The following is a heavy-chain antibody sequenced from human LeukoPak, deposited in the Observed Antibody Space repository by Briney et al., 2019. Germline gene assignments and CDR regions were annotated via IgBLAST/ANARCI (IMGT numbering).Heavy chain of an antibody. CDR2: ISSSGNTI. D-gene: IGHD2-2*01. Sequence: QPGGSLRLSCAASGFTFDTYEMNWVRQAPGKGLEWVSYISSSGNTIYYADSVKGRFTISRDNAQNSLYLHMNSLRAEDTAVYYCAKEYEPAAMILVFDYWGQGTLVTVSS. CDR1: GFTFDTYE. CDR3: AKEYEPAAMILVFDY. J-gene: IGHJ4*02. V-gene: IGHV3-48*03.